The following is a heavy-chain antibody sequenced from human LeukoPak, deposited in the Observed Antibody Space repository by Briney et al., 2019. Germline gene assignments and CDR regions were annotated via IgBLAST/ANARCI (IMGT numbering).Heavy chain of an antibody. CDR1: GGSISGDH. V-gene: IGHV4-59*08. CDR2: IYYSGNT. J-gene: IGHJ3*02. Sequence: KASETLSLTCTVSGGSISGDHWNWIRQPPGKGLEWIGNIYYSGNTNYNPSLKSRVTLSVDTSKNQFSLKLSSVTAADTAVYYCARRNDFDIWGQGTMVTVSS. CDR3: ARRNDFDI.